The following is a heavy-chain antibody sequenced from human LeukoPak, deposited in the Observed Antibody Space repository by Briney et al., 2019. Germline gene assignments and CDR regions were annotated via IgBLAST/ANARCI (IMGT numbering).Heavy chain of an antibody. J-gene: IGHJ4*02. CDR2: IRYDGTNK. D-gene: IGHD2-2*01. V-gene: IGHV3-30*02. CDR3: AAGTSNYFDY. Sequence: GGSLRLSCAASGFTFSSYAMSWVRQAPGKGLEWVTFIRYDGTNKYFADSVKGRFTISRDNSKNTLYLQMNSLRAEDTAFYYCAAGTSNYFDYWGQGALVTVSS. CDR1: GFTFSSYA.